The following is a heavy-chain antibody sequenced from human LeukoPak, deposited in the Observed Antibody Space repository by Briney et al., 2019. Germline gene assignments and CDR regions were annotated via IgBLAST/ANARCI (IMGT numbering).Heavy chain of an antibody. CDR3: ARVYVTVVRGSWFDP. Sequence: SETLSLTCAVNGGSLSGYSWSWIRQPPGKGLEWIGEINHSGSTNYNASLTSRVTISADTSQNQFSLKLRSVTAADTAVYDCARVYVTVVRGSWFDPWGQGTLVTVSS. CDR1: GGSLSGYS. J-gene: IGHJ5*02. CDR2: INHSGST. V-gene: IGHV4-34*01. D-gene: IGHD3-10*01.